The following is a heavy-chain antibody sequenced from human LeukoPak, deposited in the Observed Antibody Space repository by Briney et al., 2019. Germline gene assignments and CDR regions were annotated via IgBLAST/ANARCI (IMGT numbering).Heavy chain of an antibody. CDR1: GGSISSYY. CDR3: ARRSSYGSGSFWLWEYFAN. J-gene: IGHJ4*02. CDR2: IYYSGST. Sequence: SETLSLTCTVSGGSISSYYWSWIRQPPGKGLEWTGYIYYSGSTNYNPSLKSRVTISVDTSKNQFSLKLSSVTAADTAVYYCARRSSYGSGSFWLWEYFANWGQGTLVTASS. V-gene: IGHV4-59*08. D-gene: IGHD3-10*01.